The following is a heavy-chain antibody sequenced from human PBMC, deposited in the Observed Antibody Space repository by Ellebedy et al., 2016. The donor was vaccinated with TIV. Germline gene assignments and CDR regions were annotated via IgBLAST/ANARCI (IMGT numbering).Heavy chain of an antibody. Sequence: MPSETLSLTCFVSGGSISSRGYYWGWIRQPPGKGLEWIGSINHSGTTSYNPSLKSRVTISVDTSKNRFSLKLTSVTAADTAVYFCARHEYSNSWYGKNWFDPWGQGALVTVSS. CDR1: GGSISSRGYY. J-gene: IGHJ5*02. D-gene: IGHD6-13*01. V-gene: IGHV4-39*01. CDR3: ARHEYSNSWYGKNWFDP. CDR2: INHSGTT.